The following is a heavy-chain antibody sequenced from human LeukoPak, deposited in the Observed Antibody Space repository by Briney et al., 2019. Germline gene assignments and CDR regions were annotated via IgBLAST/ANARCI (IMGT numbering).Heavy chain of an antibody. CDR2: INRDASVK. Sequence: RPGGSLRLSCAVSGFTFSDYWVTWVRQTPGKGLEFVANINRDASVKNYVDTVKGRFTITRDNAKNTLYLQMTSLRVDDTAIYYCARDPGFSSFDYWGQGTLVTVS. CDR1: GFTFSDYW. D-gene: IGHD3-3*02. CDR3: ARDPGFSSFDY. V-gene: IGHV3-7*01. J-gene: IGHJ4*02.